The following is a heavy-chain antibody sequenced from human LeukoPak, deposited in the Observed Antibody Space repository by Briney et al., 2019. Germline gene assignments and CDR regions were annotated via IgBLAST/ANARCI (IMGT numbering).Heavy chain of an antibody. Sequence: PSETLSLTCTVSGGSISSYYWSWIRQPPGKGLEWIGYIYYSGSTNYNPSLKSRVTISVDTSKNQFSLKLSSVTAAGTAVYYCARDRPAGYSSGWYWNYYYMDVWGKGTTVTVSS. CDR1: GGSISSYY. V-gene: IGHV4-59*01. D-gene: IGHD6-19*01. J-gene: IGHJ6*03. CDR3: ARDRPAGYSSGWYWNYYYMDV. CDR2: IYYSGST.